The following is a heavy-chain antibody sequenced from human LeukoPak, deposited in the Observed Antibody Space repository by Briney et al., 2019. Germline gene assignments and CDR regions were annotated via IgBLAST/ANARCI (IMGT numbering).Heavy chain of an antibody. CDR2: IDCDSSHI. CDR3: ARDPLRYLRVGHYDY. V-gene: IGHV3-21*01. D-gene: IGHD3-9*01. Sequence: GGSLRLSCAASGFTFSNSAMNWVRQVPGKGLEWVSSIDCDSSHIYYAASVRGRFTISRDSARNSVYLQMNSLRVEDTAVYYCARDPLRYLRVGHYDYWGQGTLVAVSS. CDR1: GFTFSNSA. J-gene: IGHJ4*02.